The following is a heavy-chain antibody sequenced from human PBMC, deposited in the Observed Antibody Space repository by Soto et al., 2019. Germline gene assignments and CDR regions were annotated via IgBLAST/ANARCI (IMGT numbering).Heavy chain of an antibody. J-gene: IGHJ4*02. CDR3: AKGSADTRPYYFAS. CDR1: GFTFTKYV. CDR2: ITVSGGDT. Sequence: GGSLRLSCAASGFTFTKYVMSWVRQDPAKGLEWFSAITVSGGDTYYADSVKGRFTISRDNSNNVVFLQMNSLRAEDTAIYYCAKGSADTRPYYFASWGQGTRVTFSS. V-gene: IGHV3-23*01. D-gene: IGHD3-22*01.